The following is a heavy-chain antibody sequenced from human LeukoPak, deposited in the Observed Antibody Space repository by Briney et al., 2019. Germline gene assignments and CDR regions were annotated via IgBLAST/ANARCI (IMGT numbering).Heavy chain of an antibody. J-gene: IGHJ5*02. CDR1: GGSFSGYY. CDR2: INHSGST. D-gene: IGHD3-10*01. CDR3: ARHIITMVRGVIRYNWFDP. V-gene: IGHV4-34*01. Sequence: SETLSLTCAVYGGSFSGYYWSWIRQPPGKGLEWIGEINHSGSTNYNPSLKSRVTISVDTSKNQFSLKLSSVTAADTAVYYCARHIITMVRGVIRYNWFDPWGQGTLVTVSS.